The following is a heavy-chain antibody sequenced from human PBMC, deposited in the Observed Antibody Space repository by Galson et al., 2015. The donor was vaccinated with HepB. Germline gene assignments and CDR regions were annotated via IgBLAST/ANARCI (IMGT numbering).Heavy chain of an antibody. J-gene: IGHJ4*02. D-gene: IGHD6-13*01. CDR2: ISYDGSNK. CDR1: GFTFSSYG. Sequence: SLRLSCAASGFTFSSYGMHWVRQAPGKGLEWVVVISYDGSNKYYADSVKGRFTISRDNSKNTLYLQMNSLRAEDTAVYYCADLFSAAGSPNYWGQGTLVTVSS. V-gene: IGHV3-30*03. CDR3: ADLFSAAGSPNY.